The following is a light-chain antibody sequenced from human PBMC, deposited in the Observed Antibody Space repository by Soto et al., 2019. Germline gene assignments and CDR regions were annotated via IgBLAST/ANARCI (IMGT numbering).Light chain of an antibody. CDR3: QSYDSSNHVV. CDR2: EDN. Sequence: FMLTQPHSVSESPGKTVTISCTGSSGSIASNYVQWYQQRPGSAPTPVIYEDNQRPSGLPDRFSGSIDSSANSASLTLSGLNTEDDACASWQSYDSSNHVVFGGGTKLTVL. J-gene: IGLJ2*01. CDR1: SGSIASNY. V-gene: IGLV6-57*02.